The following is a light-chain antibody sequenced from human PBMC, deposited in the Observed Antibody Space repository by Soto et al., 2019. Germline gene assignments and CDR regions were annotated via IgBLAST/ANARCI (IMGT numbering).Light chain of an antibody. Sequence: EIVLTQSPGTLSLSPGERVTLSCRASQSVSSSYLAWYQQKPGQPPRLLIYGAASRATGIPDRFSGSGSGTDFSLTISRLEPEDFAVYICQQYGSSPLTFGGGTKVDIK. CDR1: QSVSSSY. V-gene: IGKV3-20*01. CDR2: GAA. CDR3: QQYGSSPLT. J-gene: IGKJ4*01.